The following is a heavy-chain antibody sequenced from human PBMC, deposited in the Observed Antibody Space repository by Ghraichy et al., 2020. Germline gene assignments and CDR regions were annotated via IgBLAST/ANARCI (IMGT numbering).Heavy chain of an antibody. V-gene: IGHV4-39*07. J-gene: IGHJ4*02. CDR2: IYYSGST. CDR3: VYLFSYDSSGYYYVSC. D-gene: IGHD3-22*01. Sequence: SETLSLTCTVYGGSMSSNYYYWGWIRQPPGKGLEWIGSIYYSGSTYYNPSQKSRVAISVDTSKNQFSLKLSAVTAADTALYHCVYLFSYDSSGYYYVSCWGQGTLVTGSS. CDR1: GGSMSSNYYY.